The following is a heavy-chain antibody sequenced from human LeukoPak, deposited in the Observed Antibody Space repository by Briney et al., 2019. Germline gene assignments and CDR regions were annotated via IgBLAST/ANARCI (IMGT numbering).Heavy chain of an antibody. J-gene: IGHJ4*02. V-gene: IGHV1-24*01. CDR1: GYTLTELS. D-gene: IGHD6-13*01. Sequence: ASVKVSCKVSGYTLTELSMLWVRQAPGKGLEWMGGFDPEDGETIYAQKFQGRVTMTEDTSTDTAYMELSSLRSEDTAVYYCATVYSSSWFFDYWGQGTLVTVSS. CDR3: ATVYSSSWFFDY. CDR2: FDPEDGET.